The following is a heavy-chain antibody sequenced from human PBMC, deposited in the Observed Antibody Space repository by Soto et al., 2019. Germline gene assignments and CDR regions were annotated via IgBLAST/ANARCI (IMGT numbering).Heavy chain of an antibody. V-gene: IGHV3-33*01. J-gene: IGHJ6*02. D-gene: IGHD3-22*01. CDR2: IWYDGSNK. CDR1: GFTFSSYG. Sequence: GGSLRLSCAASGFTFSSYGMHWVRQAPGKGLEWVAVIWYDGSNKYYADSVKGRFTISRDNSKNTLYLQMNSLRAEDTAVYYCARGDSTSGYYYGIDVWGQGTTVTVSS. CDR3: ARGDSTSGYYYGIDV.